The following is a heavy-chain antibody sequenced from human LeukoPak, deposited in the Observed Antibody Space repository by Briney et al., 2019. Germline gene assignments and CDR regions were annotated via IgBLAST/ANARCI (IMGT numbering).Heavy chain of an antibody. V-gene: IGHV1-69*01. CDR3: ARVRDQYSSSWYWFFQH. D-gene: IGHD6-13*01. J-gene: IGHJ1*01. CDR2: IIPIFGAA. Sequence: SVKVSCKASGGTFSSYAISRVRQAPGQGLEWMGGIIPIFGAANYAQKFQGRVTITADESTSTAYMELSSLRSEDTAVYYCARVRDQYSSSWYWFFQHWGQGTLVTVSS. CDR1: GGTFSSYA.